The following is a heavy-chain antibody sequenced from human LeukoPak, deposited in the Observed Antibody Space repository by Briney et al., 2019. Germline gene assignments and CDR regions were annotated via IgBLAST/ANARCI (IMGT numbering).Heavy chain of an antibody. J-gene: IGHJ4*02. V-gene: IGHV3-53*01. CDR1: GFTVSSNY. CDR3: VRGDYGDYTLFDY. Sequence: PGGSLRLSCAASGFTVSSNYMSWVRQAPGKGLXXVSVIYSGGSTYYADSVKGRFTISRDNSKNTLYLQMNSLRAEDTAVYYCVRGDYGDYTLFDYWGQGTLVTVSS. CDR2: IYSGGST. D-gene: IGHD4-17*01.